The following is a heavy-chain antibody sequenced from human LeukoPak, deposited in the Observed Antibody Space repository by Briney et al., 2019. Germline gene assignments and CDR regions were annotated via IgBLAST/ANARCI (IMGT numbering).Heavy chain of an antibody. CDR1: GGSISSGGYY. V-gene: IGHV4-31*03. D-gene: IGHD1-26*01. Sequence: SQTLSFTCTVSGGSISSGGYYWSWIRQHPGKGLEWIGYIYYSGSTYYNPSLKSRVTISVDTSKNQFSLKLSSVTAADTAVYYCARAFSGSYLGINWFDPWGQGTLVTVSS. CDR3: ARAFSGSYLGINWFDP. J-gene: IGHJ5*02. CDR2: IYYSGST.